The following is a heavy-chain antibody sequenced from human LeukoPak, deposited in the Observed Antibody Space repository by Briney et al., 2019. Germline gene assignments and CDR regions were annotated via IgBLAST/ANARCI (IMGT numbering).Heavy chain of an antibody. CDR3: AMDINGDLFHV. CDR1: EFSFSSYW. D-gene: IGHD2-2*03. CDR2: IKSDGSAT. V-gene: IGHV3-74*01. J-gene: IGHJ4*02. Sequence: GGSLRLSYAGSEFSFSSYWMHWVRQPPEKGLEWVFSIKSDGSATAYADSVKGRFSMSTDSAKYTASLHMNSLRVEDTAMYYCAMDINGDLFHVWGQGTPVTVSS.